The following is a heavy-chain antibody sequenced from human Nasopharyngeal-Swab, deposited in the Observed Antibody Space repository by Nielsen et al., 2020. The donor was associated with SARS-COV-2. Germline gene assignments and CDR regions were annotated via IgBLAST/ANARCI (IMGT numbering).Heavy chain of an antibody. CDR1: GFTFSSYA. V-gene: IGHV3-23*01. CDR2: ISGSGGST. J-gene: IGHJ4*02. Sequence: ETLSLTCAASGFTFSSYAMSWVRQAPGKGLEWVSAISGSGGSTYYADSVKGRFTISRDNSKNTLYLQMNSLRAEDTAVYYCAKICGGSGGSCSLDYWGQGTLVTVSS. CDR3: AKICGGSGGSCSLDY. D-gene: IGHD2-15*01.